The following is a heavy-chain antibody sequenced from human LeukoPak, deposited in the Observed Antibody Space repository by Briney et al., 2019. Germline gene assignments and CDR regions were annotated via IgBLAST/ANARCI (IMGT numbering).Heavy chain of an antibody. CDR2: INGDGSST. CDR3: ARRAAEGGFYGS. Sequence: GGSLRLSCAASGFTFSSDWMHWVRQVPGKGPMWVSRINGDGSSTNYADSVKGRFTISRDNAKNTLYLQMNSLRAEDTAVYYCARRAAEGGFYGSWGQGTLVTVSS. V-gene: IGHV3-74*01. CDR1: GFTFSSDW. D-gene: IGHD6-13*01. J-gene: IGHJ5*02.